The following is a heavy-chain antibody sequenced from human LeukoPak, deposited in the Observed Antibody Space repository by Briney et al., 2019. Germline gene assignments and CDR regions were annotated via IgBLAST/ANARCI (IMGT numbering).Heavy chain of an antibody. CDR2: INHSGST. J-gene: IGHJ2*01. CDR1: GGSFSGYY. CDR3: ARGTVTTTYWYFDL. D-gene: IGHD4-17*01. V-gene: IGHV4-34*01. Sequence: PSETLSLTCAAYGGSFSGYYWSWIRQPPGKGLEWIGEINHSGSTNYNPSLKSRDTISVDTSKNQFSLKLSSVTAADTAVYYCARGTVTTTYWYFDLWGRGTLVTVSS.